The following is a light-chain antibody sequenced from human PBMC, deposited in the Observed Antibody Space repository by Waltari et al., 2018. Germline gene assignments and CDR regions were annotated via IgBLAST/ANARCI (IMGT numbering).Light chain of an antibody. CDR2: RNN. V-gene: IGLV1-47*01. J-gene: IGLJ3*02. Sequence: QSVLTQPPSTSGAPGQRVPISCSGSSSNIGRTYVSWNQQLHGTAPKLLIYRNNQRPSGLPDRFSGSKSGTSASLAISGLRSEDESDYYCAVWDDSLSGPVLGGGTKLTVL. CDR3: AVWDDSLSGPV. CDR1: SSNIGRTY.